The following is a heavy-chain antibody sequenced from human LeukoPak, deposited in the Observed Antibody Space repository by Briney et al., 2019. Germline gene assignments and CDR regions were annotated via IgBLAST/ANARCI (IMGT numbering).Heavy chain of an antibody. V-gene: IGHV4-39*07. J-gene: IGHJ6*02. CDR3: ARVRGITMVRGVITYYYYYGMDV. D-gene: IGHD3-10*01. CDR2: INHSGST. Sequence: PSETLSLTCTVSGGSTSSSSYYWGWIRQPPGKGLEWIGEINHSGSTNYNPSLKSRVTISVDTSKNQFSLKLSSVTAADTAVYYCARVRGITMVRGVITYYYYYGMDVWGQGTTVTVSS. CDR1: GGSTSSSSYY.